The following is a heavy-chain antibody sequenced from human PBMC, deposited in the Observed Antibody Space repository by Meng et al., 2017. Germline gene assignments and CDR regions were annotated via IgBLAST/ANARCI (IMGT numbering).Heavy chain of an antibody. CDR3: ARADTKGDWFDP. V-gene: IGHV3-72*01. J-gene: IGHJ5*02. D-gene: IGHD2-8*01. CDR1: GFTFSDHY. CDR2: TRNKANSYTT. Sequence: EVQLVESGGGLVQPGGSLGLSCAASGFTFSDHYMDWVRQAPGKGLEWVGRTRNKANSYTTEYAASVKGRFTISRDDSKNSLYLQMHSLKTEDTAVYYCARADTKGDWFDPWGQGTLVTVSS.